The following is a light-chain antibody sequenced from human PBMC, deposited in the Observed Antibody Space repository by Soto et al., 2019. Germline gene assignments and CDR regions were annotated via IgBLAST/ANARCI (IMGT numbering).Light chain of an antibody. CDR1: QTVNTNY. Sequence: EIVLTQSPGTLSLSPGKRATLSCRASQTVNTNYLAWFQQKPGQSPRLLIYGASSRATGIPDRFSGSGSGTDFTLTISRLEPEDFAVYYCQQYGSSPYTFGQGTKLEIK. CDR3: QQYGSSPYT. V-gene: IGKV3-20*01. J-gene: IGKJ2*01. CDR2: GAS.